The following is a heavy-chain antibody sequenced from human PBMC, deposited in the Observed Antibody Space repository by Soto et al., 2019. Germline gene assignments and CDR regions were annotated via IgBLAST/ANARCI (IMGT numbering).Heavy chain of an antibody. CDR2: IYYSGST. D-gene: IGHD3-22*01. J-gene: IGHJ4*02. CDR3: ARWSYYCDSSDYYHY. V-gene: IGHV4-30-4*01. CDR1: GGSISSGDYY. Sequence: SETLSLTCTVSGGSISSGDYYWSWIRQPPGKGLEWIGYIYYSGSTYYNPSLKSRVTISVDTSKNQFSLKLSSVTAADTAVYYCARWSYYCDSSDYYHYCGQGTLVIGSS.